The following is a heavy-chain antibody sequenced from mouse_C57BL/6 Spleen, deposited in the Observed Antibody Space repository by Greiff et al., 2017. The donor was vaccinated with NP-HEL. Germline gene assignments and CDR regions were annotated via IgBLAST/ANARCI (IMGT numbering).Heavy chain of an antibody. CDR2: IRLKSDNYAT. CDR3: TVTTVPFAY. J-gene: IGHJ3*01. V-gene: IGHV6-3*01. Sequence: EVMLVESGGGLVQPGGSMKLSCVASGFTFSNYWMNWVRQSPEKGLEWVAQIRLKSDNYATHYAESVKGRFTISRDDSKSSVYLQMNNLRAEDTGIYYCTVTTVPFAYWGQGTLVTVSA. D-gene: IGHD1-1*01. CDR1: GFTFSNYW.